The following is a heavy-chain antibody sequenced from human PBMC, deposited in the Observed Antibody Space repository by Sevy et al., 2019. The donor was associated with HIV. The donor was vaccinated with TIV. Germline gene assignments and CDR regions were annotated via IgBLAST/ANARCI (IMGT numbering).Heavy chain of an antibody. D-gene: IGHD3-10*01. J-gene: IGHJ4*02. CDR1: GFTFSNAW. Sequence: GGSLRLSCAASGFTFSNAWMSWVRQAPGKGLEWVGRIKSKTDGGTTDYAAPVKARFTISRDDSKNSLYLQMSSLKTEYTAIYYCTTESKKRGLSALLDFWGQGTLVTVSS. CDR2: IKSKTDGGTT. V-gene: IGHV3-15*01. CDR3: TTESKKRGLSALLDF.